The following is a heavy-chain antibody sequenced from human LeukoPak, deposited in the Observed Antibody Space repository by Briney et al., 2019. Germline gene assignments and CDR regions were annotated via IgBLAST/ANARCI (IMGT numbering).Heavy chain of an antibody. CDR1: GYTLTSSG. CDR2: ISAYSGNT. D-gene: IGHD3-16*01. Sequence: GAPVKVSSKAPGYTLTSSGISCVRQAPRQRLEWMGWISAYSGNTNYAQKLQGRVTMTTDTSTNTAYMELRSLRSADTAVYYCARVWGAFDIWGQGTMVTVSS. CDR3: ARVWGAFDI. V-gene: IGHV1-18*01. J-gene: IGHJ3*02.